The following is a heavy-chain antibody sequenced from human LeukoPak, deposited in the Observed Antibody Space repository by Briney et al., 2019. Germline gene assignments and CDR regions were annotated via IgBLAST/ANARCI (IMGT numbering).Heavy chain of an antibody. V-gene: IGHV5-51*01. D-gene: IGHD3-22*01. Sequence: GESLKISCKGSGYSFSSYWIGWVRQMPGKGLEWKGIIYPGDSDTRYSPSFQGQVTISADKSISTAYLQWSSLKASDTAMYYCARPSYYDSSGYFADAFDIWGQGTMVTVSS. CDR2: IYPGDSDT. CDR1: GYSFSSYW. CDR3: ARPSYYDSSGYFADAFDI. J-gene: IGHJ3*02.